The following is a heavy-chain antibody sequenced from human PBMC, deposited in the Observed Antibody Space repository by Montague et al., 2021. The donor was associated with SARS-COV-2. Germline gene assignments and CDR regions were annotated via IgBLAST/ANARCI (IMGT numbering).Heavy chain of an antibody. Sequence: SETLSLTCAVYGGSFSDYYWSWIRQPPGKGLEWIGEINHSGSTNYNPSLRSRVTISVDTSKNQFSLKLSAVTAADTAVYYCARGAPTISMILVVMTGVGWYSDLWGRGTLVTVSS. CDR1: GGSFSDYY. D-gene: IGHD3-22*01. CDR2: INHSGST. J-gene: IGHJ2*01. CDR3: ARGAPTISMILVVMTGVGWYSDL. V-gene: IGHV4-34*01.